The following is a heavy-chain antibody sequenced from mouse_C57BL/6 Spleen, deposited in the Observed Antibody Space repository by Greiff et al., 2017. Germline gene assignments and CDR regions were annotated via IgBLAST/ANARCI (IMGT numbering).Heavy chain of an antibody. CDR3: ARGFYGSSYGYFDV. CDR1: GFPLSSYG. Sequence: QVQLKESGPGLVQPSQSLSITCTVSGFPLSSYGVHWVRQSPGKGLEWLGVIWSGGSTDYNAAFISRLSISKDNSKSQVFFKMNSLQADDTAIYYCARGFYGSSYGYFDVWGTGTTVTVSS. J-gene: IGHJ1*03. CDR2: IWSGGST. D-gene: IGHD1-1*01. V-gene: IGHV2-2*01.